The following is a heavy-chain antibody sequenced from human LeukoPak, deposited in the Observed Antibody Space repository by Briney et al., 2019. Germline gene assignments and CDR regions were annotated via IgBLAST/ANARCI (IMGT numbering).Heavy chain of an antibody. J-gene: IGHJ4*02. CDR2: MKQDGSEK. CDR3: ARERRYCSSSSCSARFDY. D-gene: IGHD2-2*01. V-gene: IGHV3-7*01. Sequence: GGSLRLSCAASGFTFSSYSMSWVRQAPGKGLEWVANMKQDGSEKYYVDSVKGRFTISRDNAKNSLYLQMNSLRAEDTAVYYCARERRYCSSSSCSARFDYWGQGTLVTVSS. CDR1: GFTFSSYS.